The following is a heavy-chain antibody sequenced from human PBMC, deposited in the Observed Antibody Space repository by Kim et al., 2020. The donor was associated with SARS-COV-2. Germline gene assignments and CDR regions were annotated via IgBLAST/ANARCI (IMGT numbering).Heavy chain of an antibody. Sequence: SETLSLTCSVSGGSIKSYYWCWFRQPPGKGLEWIGYIFYSGGTTYNPSLKGRVTISLDTSTNQFSLTLTSVTSADTAVYFCAKDGSTTGIRDWGQGNLVT. CDR3: AKDGSTTGIRD. V-gene: IGHV4-59*13. D-gene: IGHD1-1*01. J-gene: IGHJ4*02. CDR2: IFYSGGT. CDR1: GGSIKSYY.